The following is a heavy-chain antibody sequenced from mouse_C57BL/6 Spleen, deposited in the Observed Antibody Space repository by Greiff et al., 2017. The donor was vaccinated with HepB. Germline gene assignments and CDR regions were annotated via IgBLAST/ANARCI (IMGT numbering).Heavy chain of an antibody. CDR3: ASEVDDNPFAY. D-gene: IGHD1-1*02. Sequence: VQLQQPGAELVRPGSSVKLSCKASGYTFTSYWLHWVKQRPIQGLEWIGNIDPSDSETHYTQKFKDKATLTVDKSSSTAYMQLSSLTSEDSAVYYCASEVDDNPFAYWGQGTLVTVSA. J-gene: IGHJ3*01. CDR2: IDPSDSET. V-gene: IGHV1-52*01. CDR1: GYTFTSYW.